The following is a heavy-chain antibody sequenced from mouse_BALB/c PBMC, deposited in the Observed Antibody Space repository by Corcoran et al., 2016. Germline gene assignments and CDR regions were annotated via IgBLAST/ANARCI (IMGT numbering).Heavy chain of an antibody. J-gene: IGHJ3*01. Sequence: EVQLQQSGAELVRPGALVKLSCKASGFNIKDYYMHWVKQRPEQGLEWIGWSDPENGNTIYDPKFQGKASITADTSSNTAYLQLISLTSEDTAVYYCARSDSYDGFAYWGQGTLVTVSA. CDR3: ARSDSYDGFAY. V-gene: IGHV14-1*02. CDR1: GFNIKDYY. CDR2: SDPENGNT. D-gene: IGHD2-12*01.